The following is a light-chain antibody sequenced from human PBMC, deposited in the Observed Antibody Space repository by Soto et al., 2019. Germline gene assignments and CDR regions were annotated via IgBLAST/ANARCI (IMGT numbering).Light chain of an antibody. V-gene: IGKV3-20*01. J-gene: IGKJ1*01. CDR1: QSVSSSY. Sequence: EIVLTQSPGTLSLSPGARATLSCRASQSVSSSYLAWYQQKPGQAPRLLFYGASSRATGIPDRFSGSGSGTDFTLTISRLEPEDFAVYYCQQYGSSGTFGQGTKVDIK. CDR3: QQYGSSGT. CDR2: GAS.